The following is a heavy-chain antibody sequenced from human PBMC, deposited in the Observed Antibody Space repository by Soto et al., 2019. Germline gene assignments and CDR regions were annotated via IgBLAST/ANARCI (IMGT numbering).Heavy chain of an antibody. CDR3: ARLAGPGVGGDIAARPTPPYYYYYGMDV. Sequence: SETLSLTCTVSGGSIRSSSYYWGWIRQPPGKGLEWIGSIYYSGSTYYNPSLKSRVTISVDTSKNQFSLKLSSVTAADTAVYYCARLAGPGVGGDIAARPTPPYYYYYGMDVWGQGTTVTVSS. J-gene: IGHJ6*02. D-gene: IGHD6-6*01. CDR1: GGSIRSSSYY. CDR2: IYYSGST. V-gene: IGHV4-39*01.